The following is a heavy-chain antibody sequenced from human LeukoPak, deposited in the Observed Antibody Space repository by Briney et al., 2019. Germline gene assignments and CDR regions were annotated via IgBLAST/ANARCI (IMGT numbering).Heavy chain of an antibody. CDR2: IWYDGSNK. CDR3: ARVDTAMAPGYYYYYGMDV. J-gene: IGHJ6*02. V-gene: IGHV3-33*01. D-gene: IGHD5-18*01. CDR1: GFTFSSYG. Sequence: GGSLRLSCAASGFTFSSYGMHWVRQAPGKGLEWVAVIWYDGSNKYYADSVKGRFTISRDNSKNTLYLQMNSLRAEDTAVYYCARVDTAMAPGYYYYYGMDVWGQGTTVTVSS.